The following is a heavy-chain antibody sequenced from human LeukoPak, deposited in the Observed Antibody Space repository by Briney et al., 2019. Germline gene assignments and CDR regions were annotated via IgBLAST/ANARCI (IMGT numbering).Heavy chain of an antibody. Sequence: PSETLSLTCTVSGGSISSSSYYWGWIRQPRGKGLEWIGSIYYSGSTYYNPSLKSRVTISVDTSKNQFSLKLSSVTAADTAVYYCARLRDNYFDYWGQGTLVTVSS. V-gene: IGHV4-39*01. CDR1: GGSISSSSYY. J-gene: IGHJ4*02. D-gene: IGHD2-15*01. CDR2: IYYSGST. CDR3: ARLRDNYFDY.